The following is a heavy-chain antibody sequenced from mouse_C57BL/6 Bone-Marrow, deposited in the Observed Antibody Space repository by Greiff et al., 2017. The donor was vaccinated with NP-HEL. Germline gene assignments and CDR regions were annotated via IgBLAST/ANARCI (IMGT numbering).Heavy chain of an antibody. CDR2: ISSGGSYT. Sequence: EVKLVESGGDLVKPGGSLKLSCAASGFTFSSYGMSWVRQTPDKRLEWVATISSGGSYTYYPDSVKGRFTISRDNAKNTLYLQMSSLKSEDTAMYYCARHAVIRLDYWGQGTTLTVSS. CDR1: GFTFSSYG. J-gene: IGHJ2*01. V-gene: IGHV5-6*01. CDR3: ARHAVIRLDY. D-gene: IGHD1-2*01.